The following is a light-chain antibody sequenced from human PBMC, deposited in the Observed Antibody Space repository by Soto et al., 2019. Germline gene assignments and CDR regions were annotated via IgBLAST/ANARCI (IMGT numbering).Light chain of an antibody. V-gene: IGLV2-14*01. CDR3: SSYRGGSTYV. Sequence: QSALTQPASVSGSPGQSITVSCTGTSSDVGGYNYVSWYQQHPGKAPRLMIYDVTNRPSGVSNRFSGSKSGNTASLTISGLQAEDEADYYCSSYRGGSTYVFGTGTKLTVL. CDR2: DVT. CDR1: SSDVGGYNY. J-gene: IGLJ1*01.